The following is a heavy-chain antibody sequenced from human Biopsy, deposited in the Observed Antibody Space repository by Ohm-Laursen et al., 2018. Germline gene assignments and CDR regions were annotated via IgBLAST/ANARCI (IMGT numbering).Heavy chain of an antibody. D-gene: IGHD2-2*01. CDR1: GGSVSDSFHF. V-gene: IGHV4-61*01. Sequence: SETLSLTCTVSGGSVSDSFHFWSWIRQPPGKGLEWIGDVYYSGTTNYNPSLKSRLTISVDTSKNQFSLNLNSVTAADTAVYFCARDVKRYCSGTSCYSGYFGMDVWGQGTTVTVS. CDR3: ARDVKRYCSGTSCYSGYFGMDV. CDR2: VYYSGTT. J-gene: IGHJ6*02.